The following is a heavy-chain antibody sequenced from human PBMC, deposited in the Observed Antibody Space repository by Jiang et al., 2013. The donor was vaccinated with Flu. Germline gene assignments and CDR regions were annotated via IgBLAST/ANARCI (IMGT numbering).Heavy chain of an antibody. V-gene: IGHV7-4-1*01. Sequence: GSELKKPGASVKVSCKASGYTFTSYAMNWVRQAPGQGLEWMGWINTNTGNPTYAQGFTGRFVFSLDTSVSTAYLQICSLKAEDTAVYYCARDRSPPITMIVVVIAPDAFDIWGQGTMVTVSS. J-gene: IGHJ3*02. CDR3: ARDRSPPITMIVVVIAPDAFDI. CDR2: INTNTGNP. CDR1: GYTFTSYA. D-gene: IGHD3-22*01.